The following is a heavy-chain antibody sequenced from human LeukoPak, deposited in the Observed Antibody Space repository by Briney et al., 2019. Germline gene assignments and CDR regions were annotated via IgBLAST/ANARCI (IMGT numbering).Heavy chain of an antibody. CDR2: INPNSGGT. CDR1: GYTFTGYY. D-gene: IGHD2-8*01. V-gene: IGHV1-2*02. CDR3: ARNSEDIVLMVYAPRDYYYMDV. J-gene: IGHJ6*03. Sequence: WASVKVSCKASGYTFTGYYMHWVRQAPGQGLEWMGWINPNSGGTNYAQKFQGRVTMTRDTSISTAYMELSRLRSDDQAVYYCARNSEDIVLMVYAPRDYYYMDVWGKGTTVTVSS.